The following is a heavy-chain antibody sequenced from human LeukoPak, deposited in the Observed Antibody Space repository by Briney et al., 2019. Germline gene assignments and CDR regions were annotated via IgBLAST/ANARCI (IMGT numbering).Heavy chain of an antibody. V-gene: IGHV3-48*01. D-gene: IGHD2-15*01. CDR3: ARKRIPYCSGGSCYSRYAFDI. Sequence: GGSLRLSCVTSGFPFSTYSMNWVRQAPGKGLEWLSYITSTSDTIYYADSVKGRFTISRDNAKNSLYLQMNSLRAEDTAVYYCARKRIPYCSGGSCYSRYAFDIWGQGTMVTVSS. CDR1: GFPFSTYS. J-gene: IGHJ3*02. CDR2: ITSTSDTI.